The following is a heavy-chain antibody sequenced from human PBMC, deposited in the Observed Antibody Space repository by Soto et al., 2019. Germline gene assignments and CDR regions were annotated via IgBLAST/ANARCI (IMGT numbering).Heavy chain of an antibody. CDR1: GDTFSTYS. D-gene: IGHD1-7*01. J-gene: IGHJ4*02. CDR3: ARGTLNWYYGDY. Sequence: QVQLVQSGAEVKKPGSSVRVSCKASGDTFSTYSFTWVRQAPGQGLEWMGGITPIFGAANYAPTFRDRVTITADESSHTVYMELSSLSSEDTAVYFCARGTLNWYYGDYWGQGTLVTVSS. V-gene: IGHV1-69*01. CDR2: ITPIFGAA.